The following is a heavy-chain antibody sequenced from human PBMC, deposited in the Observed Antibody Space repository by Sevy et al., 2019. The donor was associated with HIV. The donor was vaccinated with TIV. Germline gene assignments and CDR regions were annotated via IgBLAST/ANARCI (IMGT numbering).Heavy chain of an antibody. CDR1: GFTFSSYG. D-gene: IGHD1-7*01. V-gene: IGHV3-30*18. Sequence: GGSLRLSCAASGFTFSSYGMHWVRQAPGKGLEWVAVISYDGSNKYYADSVKGRVTIARDNSKNTLYLQMNCRRAEDKAVYYCAQVEYNCNYETFDIWGQGTMVTVSS. J-gene: IGHJ3*02. CDR3: AQVEYNCNYETFDI. CDR2: ISYDGSNK.